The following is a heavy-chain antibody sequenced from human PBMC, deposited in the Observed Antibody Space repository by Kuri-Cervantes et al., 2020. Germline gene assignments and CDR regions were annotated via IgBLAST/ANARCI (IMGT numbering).Heavy chain of an antibody. CDR3: ARASVYDSSGHYYYGMDV. Sequence: GSLRLSCAVYGGSFSGYYWSWIRQPPGKGLEWIGEINHSGSTNYNPSLKSRVTISVDTSKNQFSLKLSSVTAADTAVYYCARASVYDSSGHYYYGMDVWGQGTTVTVSS. V-gene: IGHV4-34*01. J-gene: IGHJ6*02. D-gene: IGHD3-22*01. CDR2: INHSGST. CDR1: GGSFSGYY.